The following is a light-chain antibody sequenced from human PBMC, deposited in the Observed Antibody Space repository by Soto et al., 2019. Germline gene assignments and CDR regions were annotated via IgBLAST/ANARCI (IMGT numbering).Light chain of an antibody. CDR2: DAS. J-gene: IGKJ5*01. V-gene: IGKV3-11*01. CDR1: QSVSSY. Sequence: PGEGATLSCSASQSVSSYLAWYQQKPGQAPRLLIYDASNRATGIPARFSGSGSGTDFTLTISSLEPEDFAVYYCQQRSNWPPITFGQGTRLEI. CDR3: QQRSNWPPIT.